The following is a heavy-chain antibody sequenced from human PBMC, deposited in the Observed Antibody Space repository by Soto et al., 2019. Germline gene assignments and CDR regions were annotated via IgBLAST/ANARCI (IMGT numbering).Heavy chain of an antibody. V-gene: IGHV3-30*18. D-gene: IGHD3-9*01. CDR3: AKDYDILTGYCFDY. CDR2: ISYDGSNK. CDR1: GFTFSSYG. J-gene: IGHJ4*02. Sequence: QVQLVESGGGVVQPGRSLRLSCAASGFTFSSYGMNWVSQAPGKWLEWVAVISYDGSNKYYADSVKGRFTISRDNSKNTLYLQMNSLRADDTAVYYCAKDYDILTGYCFDYWGQGTLVTVSS.